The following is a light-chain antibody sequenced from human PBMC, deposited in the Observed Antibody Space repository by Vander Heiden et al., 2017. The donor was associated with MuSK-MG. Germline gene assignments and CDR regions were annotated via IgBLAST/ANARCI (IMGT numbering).Light chain of an antibody. CDR1: QSVSGN. Sequence: EIVMSQSPATLSVSPGERATLSCRASQSVSGNLAWYQQKPGQAPRLLIYGASTRATGIPARFSGSGSGTEFTLTISSLQSEDFAVYYCQQYNNWPITFGQGTRLEIK. CDR3: QQYNNWPIT. J-gene: IGKJ5*01. CDR2: GAS. V-gene: IGKV3-15*01.